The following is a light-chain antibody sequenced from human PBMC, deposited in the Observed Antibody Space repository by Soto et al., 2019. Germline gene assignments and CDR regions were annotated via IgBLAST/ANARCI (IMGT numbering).Light chain of an antibody. V-gene: IGLV1-40*01. Sequence: QSVLTQPPSVSGAPGQTITISCTGSSANIGAGYDVHWYQQFPGTAPKLLIHGNNDRPSGVSDRFSASKSGTSASLAITGLQAEDEADYYCQSYDSSLSGFFGVFGGGTKLTVL. CDR1: SANIGAGYD. CDR2: GNN. J-gene: IGLJ3*02. CDR3: QSYDSSLSGFFGV.